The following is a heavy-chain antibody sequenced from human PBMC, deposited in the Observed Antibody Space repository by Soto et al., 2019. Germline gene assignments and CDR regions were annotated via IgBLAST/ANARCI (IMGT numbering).Heavy chain of an antibody. Sequence: VQLLESGGDLVQPGGSLRLACVASGFILNNYAMSWVRQAPGKGLAWVSTIGGTDGDSDGVPWYEDSVKGRFTISRDSSAQTLFLHMDNLRAEDSGLYYCVKRGRNWGAFDFWGQGTTVVVSS. V-gene: IGHV3-23*01. D-gene: IGHD7-27*01. CDR2: IGGTDGDSDGVP. CDR3: VKRGRNWGAFDF. J-gene: IGHJ3*01. CDR1: GFILNNYA.